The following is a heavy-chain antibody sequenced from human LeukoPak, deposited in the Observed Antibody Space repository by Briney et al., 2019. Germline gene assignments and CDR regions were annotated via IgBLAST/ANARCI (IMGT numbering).Heavy chain of an antibody. J-gene: IGHJ4*02. D-gene: IGHD6-13*01. V-gene: IGHV1-8*01. CDR2: MNPNSGNT. CDR3: ARGGAAGMGGDY. CDR1: GYTFTSYG. Sequence: ASVKVSCTASGYTFTSYGINWVRQATGQGLEWMGWMNPNSGNTGYAQKLQGRVTMTTDTSTSTAYMELRSLRSDDTAVYYCARGGAAGMGGDYWGQGTLVTVSS.